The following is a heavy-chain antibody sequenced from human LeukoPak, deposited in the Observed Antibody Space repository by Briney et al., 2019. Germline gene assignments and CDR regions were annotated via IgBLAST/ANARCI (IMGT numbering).Heavy chain of an antibody. J-gene: IGHJ4*02. CDR3: VIGRMSEDGVDF. CDR1: GFTLRMLP. D-gene: IGHD5-24*01. CDR2: INSSDNT. Sequence: GGSLTLSCAASGFTLRMLPMMCLPQTPGKGLDWVSNINSSDNTYYADSVKGRFTISRDNSKKMLYLQMNSLRAEDTAVYCCVIGRMSEDGVDFWGEGTLVTVSS. V-gene: IGHV3-23*01.